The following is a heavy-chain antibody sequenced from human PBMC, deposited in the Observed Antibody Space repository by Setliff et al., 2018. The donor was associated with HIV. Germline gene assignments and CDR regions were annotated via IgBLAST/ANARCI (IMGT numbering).Heavy chain of an antibody. CDR3: ARRIDDSGSFPDKNWFDT. V-gene: IGHV4-4*09. J-gene: IGHJ5*02. CDR1: GDSISSYS. CDR2: IFSSGRT. Sequence: SETLSLTCTVSGDSISSYSWNWIRQSPGGGLEWIGFIFSSGRTKYNPSLQSRVTMPIDTSKNQFSLRLTSVTAADTAVYYCARRIDDSGSFPDKNWFDTWGQGSLVTVSS. D-gene: IGHD3-10*01.